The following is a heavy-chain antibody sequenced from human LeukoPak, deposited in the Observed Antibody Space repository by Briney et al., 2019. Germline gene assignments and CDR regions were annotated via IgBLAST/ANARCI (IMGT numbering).Heavy chain of an antibody. V-gene: IGHV3-33*01. CDR3: ARAGGYCSGGSCYRGYSWFDP. Sequence: EGSLRLSCAASGFTFSSSGMHWVRQAPGKGLEWVAVILYNGSNKYYADCVKGRFTISRDNSKNTLYLQMNSLRVEDTAVYYCARAGGYCSGGSCYRGYSWFDPWGQGTLVTVSS. CDR2: ILYNGSNK. CDR1: GFTFSSSG. J-gene: IGHJ5*02. D-gene: IGHD2-15*01.